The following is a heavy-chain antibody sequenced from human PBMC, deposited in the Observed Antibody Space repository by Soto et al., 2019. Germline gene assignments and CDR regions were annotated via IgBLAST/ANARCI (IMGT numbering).Heavy chain of an antibody. Sequence: SQTLSLTCAISGDSVPSNSAAWNWIRQSPSRGLGWLGRTYYRSKRYNDYAVSVKSRITINPDTSQIQCSLQLNSVTPEDTAVYFCARGLFCFDYWGQGTLVTVSS. V-gene: IGHV6-1*01. CDR2: TYYRSKRYN. CDR3: ARGLFCFDY. CDR1: GDSVPSNSAA. J-gene: IGHJ4*02.